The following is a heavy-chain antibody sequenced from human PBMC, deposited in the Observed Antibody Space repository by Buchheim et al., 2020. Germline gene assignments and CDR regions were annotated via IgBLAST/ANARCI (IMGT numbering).Heavy chain of an antibody. Sequence: QLQLQESGSGLVKPSQTLSLTCAVSGGSISSGGYSWSWIRQPPGKGLEWIGYIYHSGSTYYNPSLKSRVTISVDRSKNQFFLMLSSVTGADTAVYYCARASGSSSPYYYYYYGMDVWGQGTT. CDR1: GGSISSGGYS. CDR2: IYHSGST. V-gene: IGHV4-30-2*01. CDR3: ARASGSSSPYYYYYYGMDV. D-gene: IGHD6-6*01. J-gene: IGHJ6*02.